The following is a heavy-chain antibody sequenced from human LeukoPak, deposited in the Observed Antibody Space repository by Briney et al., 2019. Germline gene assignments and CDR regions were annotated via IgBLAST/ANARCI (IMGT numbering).Heavy chain of an antibody. Sequence: GGSLRLSCAASGFTFSTYSMKWVRQAPGKGLEWVSYISDSSAMYYADSVRGRFTISRENDKNSLFLQMNSLRAEDTAVYYCARERYDSSGYYSPGAFDIWGQGTMVTVSS. D-gene: IGHD3-22*01. CDR1: GFTFSTYS. J-gene: IGHJ3*02. CDR2: ISDSSAM. V-gene: IGHV3-48*01. CDR3: ARERYDSSGYYSPGAFDI.